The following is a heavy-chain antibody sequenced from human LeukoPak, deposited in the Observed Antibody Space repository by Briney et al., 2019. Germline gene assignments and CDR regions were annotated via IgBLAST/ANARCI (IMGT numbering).Heavy chain of an antibody. V-gene: IGHV4-59*01. Sequence: SETLSLTCTVSSGSISTYYWSWIRQPPGKGLQWIGYIYYTGSTNYNSSLKSRVTISLDTSKNQFSLRLSSVTAADTAVYYCAWSYSSDGYYYYGMDVWGQGTTVTVSS. CDR3: AWSYSSDGYYYYGMDV. CDR2: IYYTGST. J-gene: IGHJ6*02. D-gene: IGHD6-19*01. CDR1: SGSISTYY.